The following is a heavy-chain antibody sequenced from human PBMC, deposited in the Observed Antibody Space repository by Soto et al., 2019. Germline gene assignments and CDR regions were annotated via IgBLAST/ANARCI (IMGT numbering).Heavy chain of an antibody. Sequence: EVQLVESGGGLVQPGGSLRLSCVASGIPVSSNYMTWVRQAPGKGLEWVSVLHSGGDTYYANSVKGRFTISRHDSTNTLLLQMNSLTAEDTVVYYCARDGPYYFASRMAVWGQGTTVTVYS. J-gene: IGHJ6*02. CDR2: LHSGGDT. CDR3: ARDGPYYFASRMAV. CDR1: GIPVSSNY. V-gene: IGHV3-53*04. D-gene: IGHD3-10*01.